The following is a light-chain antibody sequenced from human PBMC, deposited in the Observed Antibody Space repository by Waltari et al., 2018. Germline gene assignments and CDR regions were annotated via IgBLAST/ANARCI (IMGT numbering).Light chain of an antibody. CDR2: GDK. CDR1: RGSIASNY. Sequence: NFLLTQPHSVSESPGKTVTISCTRSRGSIASNYVQWYQRRPGSAPTCVIYGDKYRPAGVPGRCSGSIDSSSNAASLTISGLKTEDEADYYCQSYERVFGGGTKLTVL. V-gene: IGLV6-57*03. J-gene: IGLJ2*01. CDR3: QSYERV.